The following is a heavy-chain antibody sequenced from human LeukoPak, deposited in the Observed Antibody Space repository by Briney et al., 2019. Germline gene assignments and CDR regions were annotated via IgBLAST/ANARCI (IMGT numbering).Heavy chain of an antibody. J-gene: IGHJ3*02. V-gene: IGHV1-18*01. CDR2: ISAYNGNT. D-gene: IGHD6-6*01. CDR1: GYTFTSYG. CDR3: ARIKSIAARLGAFDI. Sequence: ASVKVSCKASGYTFTSYGISWVRQAPGQGLEWMGWISAYNGNTNYAQKLQGRVTMTTDTSTSTAYMELRSLRSDDTAVYYCARIKSIAARLGAFDIWGQGTMVTVSS.